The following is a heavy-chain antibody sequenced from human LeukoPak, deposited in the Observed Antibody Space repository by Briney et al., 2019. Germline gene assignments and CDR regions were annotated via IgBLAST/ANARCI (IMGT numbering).Heavy chain of an antibody. D-gene: IGHD2-15*01. CDR1: GYSFTNFG. CDR3: ARDSCGGGSCYLGY. V-gene: IGHV1-18*01. J-gene: IGHJ4*02. CDR2: ISADNGNA. Sequence: GASVKVSCKASGYSFTNFGISWVRQAPGQGLEWMGWISADNGNASYAQKLQGRVTMTTDTSTSTAYMELRSLRSDDTAVYYCARDSCGGGSCYLGYWGQGTLVTVSS.